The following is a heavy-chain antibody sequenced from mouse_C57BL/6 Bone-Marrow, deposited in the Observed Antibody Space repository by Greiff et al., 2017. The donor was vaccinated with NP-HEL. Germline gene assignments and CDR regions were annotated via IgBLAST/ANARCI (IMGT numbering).Heavy chain of an antibody. J-gene: IGHJ4*01. CDR3: ARRRLLRSSYYAMDY. CDR2: IYPGSGNT. Sequence: QVQLQQSGPELVKPGASVKISCKASGYSFTSYYIHWVKQRPGQGLEWIGWIYPGSGNTKYNEKFKGKATLTADTSSSTAYMQLSSLTSEDSAVYYCARRRLLRSSYYAMDYWGQGTSVTVSS. D-gene: IGHD1-1*01. V-gene: IGHV1-66*01. CDR1: GYSFTSYY.